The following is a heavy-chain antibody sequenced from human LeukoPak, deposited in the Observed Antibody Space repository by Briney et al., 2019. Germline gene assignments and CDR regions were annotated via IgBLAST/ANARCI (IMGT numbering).Heavy chain of an antibody. J-gene: IGHJ4*02. D-gene: IGHD4-17*01. CDR1: GFTFTDYC. CDR2: MSPSGGRT. Sequence: ASVKVSFKAFGFTFTDYCMHWLRQAPGQGLEWMGEMSPSGGRTSYAQKFQGRVTMTRDTSTSTVYMELTSLSSEDTAVYYCARDHDYGDYEGPAAFDSWGPGTLVTVSS. V-gene: IGHV1-46*01. CDR3: ARDHDYGDYEGPAAFDS.